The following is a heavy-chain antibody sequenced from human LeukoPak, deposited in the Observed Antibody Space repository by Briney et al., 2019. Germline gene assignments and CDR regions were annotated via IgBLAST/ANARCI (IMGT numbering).Heavy chain of an antibody. CDR1: GYTFTSYG. CDR3: ARERQWLVPDYYYYGMDV. CDR2: ISAYNGNT. V-gene: IGHV1-18*01. J-gene: IGHJ6*02. Sequence: EASVTVSFKASGYTFTSYGISWVRQAPGQGLEWMGWISAYNGNTNYAQKLQGRVTMTTDTSTSTAYMELSSLRSEDTAVYYCARERQWLVPDYYYYGMDVWGQGTTVTVSS. D-gene: IGHD6-19*01.